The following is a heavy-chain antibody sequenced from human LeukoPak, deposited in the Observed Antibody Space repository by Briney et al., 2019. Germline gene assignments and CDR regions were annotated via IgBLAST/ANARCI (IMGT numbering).Heavy chain of an antibody. Sequence: ASVTVSCKASGYTFTNFYIHWVRQAPGQGPDWMGYINPRNGATSYSQKFQGRLTFTRDSSISTAYMEVSSLKSDDTALYYCARDEGIVVVVAATAYAWDVWGQGTTVTVSS. CDR2: INPRNGAT. J-gene: IGHJ6*02. CDR1: GYTFTNFY. V-gene: IGHV1-2*02. D-gene: IGHD2-15*01. CDR3: ARDEGIVVVVAATAYAWDV.